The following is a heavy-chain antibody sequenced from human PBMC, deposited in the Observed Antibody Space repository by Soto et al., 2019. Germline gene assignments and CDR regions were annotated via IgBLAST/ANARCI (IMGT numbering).Heavy chain of an antibody. CDR1: GYTFNTYD. J-gene: IGHJ4*02. Sequence: QVQLVQSGAEVRKPGASVKVSCKASGYTFNTYDINWVRQAPGQGPEWMGRVSPSSGNTGYAQKFQGRLTMTRNTSISTAYMELSSLTSEDTAVYYRASWAGYSKWGQGTLVIVSS. CDR2: VSPSSGNT. V-gene: IGHV1-8*01. CDR3: ASWAGYSK. D-gene: IGHD3-9*01.